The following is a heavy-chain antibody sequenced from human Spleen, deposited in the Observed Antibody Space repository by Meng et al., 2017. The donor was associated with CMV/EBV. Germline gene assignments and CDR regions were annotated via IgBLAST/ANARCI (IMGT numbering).Heavy chain of an antibody. CDR1: FHFSSYC. J-gene: IGHJ4*02. CDR3: AKGGYCSSTSCLSLLGY. Sequence: FHFSSYCMHWVRQAPGKGLVWVSRINSDGSSTSYADSVKGRFTISRDNAKNTLYLQMNSLRAEDTAVYYCAKGGYCSSTSCLSLLGYWGQGTLVTVSS. CDR2: INSDGSST. V-gene: IGHV3-74*01. D-gene: IGHD2-2*01.